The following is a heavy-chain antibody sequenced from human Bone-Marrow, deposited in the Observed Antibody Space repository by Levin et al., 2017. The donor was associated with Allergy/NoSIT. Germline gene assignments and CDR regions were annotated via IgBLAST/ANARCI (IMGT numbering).Heavy chain of an antibody. V-gene: IGHV3-48*03. J-gene: IGHJ6*02. CDR3: ARNPGRWLQSGVFYYGMDV. D-gene: IGHD5-24*01. CDR2: ISSSGSTI. CDR1: GFTFSSYE. Sequence: SCAASGFTFSSYEMNWVRQAPGKGLEWVSYISSSGSTIYYADSVKGRFTISRDNAKNSLYLQMNSLRAEDTAVYYCARNPGRWLQSGVFYYGMDVWGQGTTVTVSS.